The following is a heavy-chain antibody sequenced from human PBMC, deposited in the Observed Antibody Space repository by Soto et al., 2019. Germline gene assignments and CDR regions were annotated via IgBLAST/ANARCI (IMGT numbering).Heavy chain of an antibody. CDR2: ISYDGSNK. CDR3: ARPYYDFWTGYPGAFFDY. J-gene: IGHJ4*02. Sequence: QVQLVESGGGVVPPGRSLRLSCAASGFTFSTYSMYWVRQAPGKGLEWVAVISYDGSNKYEADSMKDRFTISRDNSKNTLYQQKNSLRAEDTAVYYCARPYYDFWTGYPGAFFDYWGQGTLVTVSS. V-gene: IGHV3-30-3*01. CDR1: GFTFSTYS. D-gene: IGHD3-3*01.